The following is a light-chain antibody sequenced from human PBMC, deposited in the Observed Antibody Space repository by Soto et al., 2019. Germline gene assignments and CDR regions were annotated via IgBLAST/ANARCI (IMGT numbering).Light chain of an antibody. CDR3: SSYTGSDNLV. CDR1: SSDVGAYNY. CDR2: DVT. V-gene: IGLV2-8*01. Sequence: QSALTQPPSASGSPGQSVTISCTGTSSDVGAYNYVSWYQQHPGKAPKLMIYDVTTRPSGVSDRFSGSKSGNTASLTVSGLQAEDEADYFCSSYTGSDNLVFGGGTKVTVL. J-gene: IGLJ2*01.